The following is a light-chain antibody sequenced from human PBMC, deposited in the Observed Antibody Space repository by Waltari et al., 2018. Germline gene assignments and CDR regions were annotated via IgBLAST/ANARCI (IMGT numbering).Light chain of an antibody. CDR1: QGISSY. CDR2: AAS. J-gene: IGKJ4*01. V-gene: IGKV1-8*01. CDR3: QQYYSYPLT. Sequence: AIRMTQSPSSFSASTGDRVTITCLASQGISSYLAWYQQKPGKAPKVLIYAASTLQSGVPSRFSGSGSGTDFTLTISCLQSEDFAIYYCQQYYSYPLTFGGGTRVEIK.